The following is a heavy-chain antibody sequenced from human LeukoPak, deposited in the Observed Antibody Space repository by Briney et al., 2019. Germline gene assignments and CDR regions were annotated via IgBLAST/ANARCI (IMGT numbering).Heavy chain of an antibody. CDR3: ATPFLSRFDY. Sequence: SVKVSCKASGYTFTSYGISWVRQAPGQGLEWMGGIIPIFGTANYAQKFQGRVTITTDESTSTAYMELSSLRSEDTAVYYCATPFLSRFDYWGQGTLVTVSS. CDR2: IIPIFGTA. CDR1: GYTFTSYG. V-gene: IGHV1-69*05. J-gene: IGHJ4*02.